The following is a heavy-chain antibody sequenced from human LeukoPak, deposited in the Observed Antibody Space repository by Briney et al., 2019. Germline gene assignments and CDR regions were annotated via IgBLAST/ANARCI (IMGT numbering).Heavy chain of an antibody. D-gene: IGHD6-19*01. J-gene: IGHJ4*02. V-gene: IGHV1-2*02. CDR3: VRVAVTGIAYFQY. Sequence: ASVKVSCKASGYTFTGYYLHWMRQAPGQGLEWMGWINGNSGDTNYAQKFQGRVTMTRDTSISTAYMDLIRVTSDDTAVYYCVRVAVTGIAYFQYWGQGTLVTVPS. CDR2: INGNSGDT. CDR1: GYTFTGYY.